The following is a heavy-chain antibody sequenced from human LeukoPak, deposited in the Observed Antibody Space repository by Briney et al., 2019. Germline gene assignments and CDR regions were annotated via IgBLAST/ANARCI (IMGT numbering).Heavy chain of an antibody. D-gene: IGHD3-10*01. J-gene: IGHJ3*02. CDR1: GFTFSSYA. CDR3: AKFINPSLLWFGELSAFDI. CDR2: ISGSGGST. V-gene: IGHV3-23*01. Sequence: PGGSLRLSCAASGFTFSSYAMSWVRQAPGKGLEWVSAISGSGGSTYYADSVKGRFTISRDNSKNTLYLQMNSLRAEDTAVYYCAKFINPSLLWFGELSAFDIWGQGTMVTVSS.